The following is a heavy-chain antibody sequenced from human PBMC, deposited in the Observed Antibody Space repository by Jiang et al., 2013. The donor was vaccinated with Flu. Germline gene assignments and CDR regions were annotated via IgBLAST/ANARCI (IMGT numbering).Heavy chain of an antibody. CDR3: ARLRGYSYSDY. V-gene: IGHV4-39*01. CDR1: GGSISSSSYY. Sequence: SLTCTVSGGSISSSSYYWGWIRQPPGKGLEWIGSIYYSGSTYYNPSLKSRVTISVDTSKNQFSLKLSSVTAADTAVYYCARLRGYSYSDYWGQGTLVTVSS. D-gene: IGHD5-18*01. J-gene: IGHJ4*02. CDR2: IYYSGST.